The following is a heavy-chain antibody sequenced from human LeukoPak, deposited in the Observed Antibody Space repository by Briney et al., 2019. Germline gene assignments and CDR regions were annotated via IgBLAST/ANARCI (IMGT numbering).Heavy chain of an antibody. CDR2: INPNSGGT. Sequence: ASVKVSCKASGYTFTGYYMHWVRQAPGQGLEWMGWINPNSGGTNYAQKFQGRVTMTRDTSISTAYMELSSLRSEDTAVYYCASPRDCSGGSCYGHDAFDIWGQGTMVTVSS. V-gene: IGHV1-2*02. D-gene: IGHD2-15*01. J-gene: IGHJ3*02. CDR1: GYTFTGYY. CDR3: ASPRDCSGGSCYGHDAFDI.